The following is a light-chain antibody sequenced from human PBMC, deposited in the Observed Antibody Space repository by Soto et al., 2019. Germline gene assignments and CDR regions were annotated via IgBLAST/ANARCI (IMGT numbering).Light chain of an antibody. CDR3: ASYTTGRIRV. J-gene: IGLJ2*01. CDR2: DVS. CDR1: SSDIGAYNY. V-gene: IGLV2-14*03. Sequence: QSALTQPASVSASPGQTITISCTGTSSDIGAYNYVSWYQQHPGEAPQLIIYDVSYRPSGFSSRVSGSKSGNSASLTVSGLQADDDADYYCASYTTGRIRVFGGGTKLTVL.